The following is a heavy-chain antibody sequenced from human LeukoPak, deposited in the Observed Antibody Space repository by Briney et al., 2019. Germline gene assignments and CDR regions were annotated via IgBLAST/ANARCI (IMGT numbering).Heavy chain of an antibody. D-gene: IGHD3-22*01. CDR3: AKSNGYGLIDI. CDR2: INHSGST. J-gene: IGHJ3*02. Sequence: SSETLSLTCGVHGGSFSGYYWSWIRQPPGKGLEWIGEINHSGSTNYNPSLKSRVTISLDTSRNQFSLKLNSVTAADTAVYYCAKSNGYGLIDIWGQGTMVTVSS. CDR1: GGSFSGYY. V-gene: IGHV4-34*01.